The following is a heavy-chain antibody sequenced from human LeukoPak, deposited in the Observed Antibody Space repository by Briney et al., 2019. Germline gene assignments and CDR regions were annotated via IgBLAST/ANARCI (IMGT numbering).Heavy chain of an antibody. Sequence: NPGGSLRLSCAASGFTFSDYYMSWIRQAPGKGLEWVSYISSSGSTIYYADSVKGRFTISRDNAKNSLFLQMNSLRAEDTAVYYCTRGYYYGSGSLSNNWFDPWGQGTLVTVSS. CDR3: TRGYYYGSGSLSNNWFDP. CDR1: GFTFSDYY. V-gene: IGHV3-11*04. J-gene: IGHJ5*02. D-gene: IGHD3-10*01. CDR2: ISSSGSTI.